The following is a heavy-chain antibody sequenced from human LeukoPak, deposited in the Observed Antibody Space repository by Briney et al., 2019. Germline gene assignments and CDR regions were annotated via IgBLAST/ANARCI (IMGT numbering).Heavy chain of an antibody. J-gene: IGHJ4*02. D-gene: IGHD6-13*01. CDR3: AKDRGSSWFFDY. CDR2: ISGSGGST. V-gene: IGHV3-23*01. Sequence: GGTLRLSCAASGFTFSSYGMSWVRQAPGKGLEWVSAISGSGGSTYYADSVKGRFTISRDNSKNTLYLQMNSLRAEDTAVYYYAKDRGSSWFFDYWGQGTLVTVSS. CDR1: GFTFSSYG.